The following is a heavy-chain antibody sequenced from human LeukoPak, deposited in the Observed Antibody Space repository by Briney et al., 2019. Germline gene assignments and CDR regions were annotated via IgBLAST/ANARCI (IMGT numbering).Heavy chain of an antibody. V-gene: IGHV3-23*01. CDR1: GFTFSSYA. Sequence: GGSLRLSCAASGFTFSSYAMIWVRQAPGKGLEWVSGVSGSGFNTYYADSVKGRFTIHRDNSKNTVFLQMNSLRAEDTAVYYCARVERWFGELLFGAFDYWGQGTLVTVSS. CDR3: ARVERWFGELLFGAFDY. D-gene: IGHD3-10*01. J-gene: IGHJ4*02. CDR2: VSGSGFNT.